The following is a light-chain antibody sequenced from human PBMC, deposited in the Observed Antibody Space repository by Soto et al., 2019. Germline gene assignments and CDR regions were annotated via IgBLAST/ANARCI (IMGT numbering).Light chain of an antibody. Sequence: DLQMTQSPSSLSASVGDRVTITCRASQTISSYLNWYQQKPGKAPKLLIYAASSLESGVPSRFGGSGSGTDFTPSISSLQPEDFTTYYCQQSHRIPYTFGQGTKLEIK. V-gene: IGKV1-39*01. CDR3: QQSHRIPYT. J-gene: IGKJ2*01. CDR1: QTISSY. CDR2: AAS.